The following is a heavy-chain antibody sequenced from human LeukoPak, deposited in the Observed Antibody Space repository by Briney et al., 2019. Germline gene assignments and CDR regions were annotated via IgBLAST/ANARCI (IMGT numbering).Heavy chain of an antibody. D-gene: IGHD3-10*01. Sequence: SETLSLTCAVYGGSFSGYYWSWIRQPPGKGLEWIGEINHSGSTNYNPSLKSRVTISVDTSKNQFSLKLSSVTAADTAVYYCARVRGVIGSWFDPWGQGTLVTVSS. CDR2: INHSGST. V-gene: IGHV4-34*01. CDR1: GGSFSGYY. CDR3: ARVRGVIGSWFDP. J-gene: IGHJ5*02.